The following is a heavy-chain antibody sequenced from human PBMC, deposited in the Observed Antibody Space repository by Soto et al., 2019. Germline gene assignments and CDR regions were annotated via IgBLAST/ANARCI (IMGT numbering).Heavy chain of an antibody. V-gene: IGHV2-5*02. CDR2: IYWDDDK. Sequence: QITLKESGPTLVKPTQTLTLTCTFSGFSLSTSGVGVGWIRQPPGKALEWLALIYWDDDKRYSPSLKSRLTTXKXTXKNQVVLTMTNMDPVDTATYYCARNIAAAGHYYFDYWGQGTLVTVSS. CDR3: ARNIAAAGHYYFDY. J-gene: IGHJ4*02. CDR1: GFSLSTSGVG. D-gene: IGHD6-13*01.